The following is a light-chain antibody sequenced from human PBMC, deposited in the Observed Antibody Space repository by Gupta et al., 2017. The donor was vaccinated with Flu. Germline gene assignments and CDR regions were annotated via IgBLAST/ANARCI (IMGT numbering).Light chain of an antibody. V-gene: IGLV2-23*03. CDR1: SSDVGSYNL. J-gene: IGLJ3*02. CDR2: EGS. Sequence: QSTLTQPASVSGSPGQSLTLSCTGTSSDVGSYNLVSWYQQHPGKAPKLMIYEGSKRPSGVSNRFSGSKSGNTASLTISGLQAEDEADYYCCSYAGSSTLWVFGGGTKLTVL. CDR3: CSYAGSSTLWV.